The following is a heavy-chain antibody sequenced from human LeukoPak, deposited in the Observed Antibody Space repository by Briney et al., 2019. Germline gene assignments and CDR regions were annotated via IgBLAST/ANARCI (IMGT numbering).Heavy chain of an antibody. D-gene: IGHD3-10*01. Sequence: PGGSLRPSCAASGFTFSSYAMSWVRQAPGKGLEWVSSISSSSSYIYYADSVKGRFTISRDNAKNSLYLQMNSLRAEDTAVYYCARVELLWFGEMNTGMDVWGQGTTVTVSS. V-gene: IGHV3-21*01. J-gene: IGHJ6*02. CDR2: ISSSSSYI. CDR1: GFTFSSYA. CDR3: ARVELLWFGEMNTGMDV.